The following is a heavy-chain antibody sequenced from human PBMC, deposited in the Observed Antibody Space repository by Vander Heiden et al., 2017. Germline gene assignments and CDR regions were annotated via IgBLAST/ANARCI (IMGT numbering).Heavy chain of an antibody. CDR1: GGSMSNGNYY. J-gene: IGHJ4*02. D-gene: IGHD3-3*01. V-gene: IGHV4-30-4*01. CDR3: ARGSDYNFWGGARPEFYFDS. CDR2: IHHSGST. Sequence: QVQLEESGPGLVKPSQNLSLSCSVPGGSMSNGNYYWTWMRQPPGMGLEWIGYIHHSGSTYHHPSLESRVSLSVDTSTKQFSLMLTSVTAADAAVYYCARGSDYNFWGGARPEFYFDSWGQGTLVIVSS.